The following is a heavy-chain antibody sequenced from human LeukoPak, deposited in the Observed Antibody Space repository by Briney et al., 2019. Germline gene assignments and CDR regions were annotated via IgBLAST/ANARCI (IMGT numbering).Heavy chain of an antibody. V-gene: IGHV3-48*04. CDR1: GFTLTTYS. CDR3: VRGLVIPAAMYFFDC. Sequence: GGSLRLSCAASGFTLTTYSFNWVRRAPGKGLEWVSYISGSSGTVYYADSVKGRFTISRDNAKNSLYLQMNSLRAEDTAVYYCVRGLVIPAAMYFFDCWGQGTLVTVSS. J-gene: IGHJ4*02. CDR2: ISGSSGTV. D-gene: IGHD2-2*01.